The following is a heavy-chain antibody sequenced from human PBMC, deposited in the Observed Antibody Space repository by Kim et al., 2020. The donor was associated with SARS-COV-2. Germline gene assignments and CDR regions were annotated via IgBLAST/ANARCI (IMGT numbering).Heavy chain of an antibody. CDR1: GFTFSSYA. V-gene: IGHV3-23*01. D-gene: IGHD6-19*01. Sequence: GGSLRLSCAASGFTFSSYAMSWVRQAPGKGLEWVSAISGSGGSTYYADSVQGRFTISRDNSTNTLYLQMNSLRAEDTAVYYCATNKQWLGTFDYWGQGTLVTVSS. CDR2: ISGSGGST. CDR3: ATNKQWLGTFDY. J-gene: IGHJ4*02.